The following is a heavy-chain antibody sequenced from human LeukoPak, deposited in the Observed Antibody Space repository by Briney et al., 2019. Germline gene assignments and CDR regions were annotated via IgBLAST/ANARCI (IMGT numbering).Heavy chain of an antibody. CDR1: GGTLSSYA. Sequence: ASVKLSCNASGGTLSSYAISWVRQAPGQGLEWVGGIIPIFGTANYAQKFQGRVTITTDESTSTAYMELSRLRSEDTDVYYCARGYSGYENWFDPWGQGTLVTVSS. J-gene: IGHJ5*02. V-gene: IGHV1-69*05. CDR2: IIPIFGTA. CDR3: ARGYSGYENWFDP. D-gene: IGHD5-12*01.